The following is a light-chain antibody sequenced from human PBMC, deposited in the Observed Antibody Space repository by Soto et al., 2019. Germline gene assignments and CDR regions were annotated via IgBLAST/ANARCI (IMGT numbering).Light chain of an antibody. CDR3: NSYTSNITRV. Sequence: QSALTQPASVSGSPGQSITISCTGTSSDVGGYSYVSWYQQHPGKAPKLIIYDVSNRPSGVSNRFSGSKSGNTASLTISGLQAEDEGDYYCNSYTSNITRVFGGGTKLTVL. CDR1: SSDVGGYSY. V-gene: IGLV2-14*03. CDR2: DVS. J-gene: IGLJ3*02.